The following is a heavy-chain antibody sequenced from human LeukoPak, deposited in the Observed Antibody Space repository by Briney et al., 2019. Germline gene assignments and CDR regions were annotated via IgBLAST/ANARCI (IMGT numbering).Heavy chain of an antibody. CDR3: ARHITNYDFWSGYPDY. Sequence: SETLSLTCTVSGGSISSGGYYWSWIRQPPGKGLEWIGSIYYSGSTYYNPSLKSRVTISVDTSKNQFSLKLSSVTAADTAVYYCARHITNYDFWSGYPDYWGQGTLVTVSS. CDR2: IYYSGST. D-gene: IGHD3-3*01. V-gene: IGHV4-39*01. CDR1: GGSISSGGYY. J-gene: IGHJ4*02.